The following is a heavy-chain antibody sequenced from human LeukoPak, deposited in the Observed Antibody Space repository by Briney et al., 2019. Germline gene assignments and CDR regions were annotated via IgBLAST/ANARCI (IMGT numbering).Heavy chain of an antibody. V-gene: IGHV1-2*02. Sequence: ASVKVSCKASGYSFTGYYLDWVRQAPGQGLEWMGWINPKSGGTNYAQKFPGRVTMTRDTSISTAYMELSRLRSDDTAVYYCARQHYDILTGYYAPDYWGQGTLVTVSS. J-gene: IGHJ4*02. CDR3: ARQHYDILTGYYAPDY. CDR2: INPKSGGT. CDR1: GYSFTGYY. D-gene: IGHD3-9*01.